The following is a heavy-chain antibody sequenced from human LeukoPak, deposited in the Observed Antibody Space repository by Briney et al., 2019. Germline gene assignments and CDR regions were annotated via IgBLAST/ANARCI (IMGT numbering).Heavy chain of an antibody. V-gene: IGHV3-9*01. CDR1: GFTFDDYA. Sequence: AGGSLRLSCAASGFTFDDYAMHWVRQAPGKGLEWVSGISWNSGSIGYADSVKGRFTISRDKAKNSLYLQMNSLRAEDTALYYCAKDKGRGWYTYFDYWGQGTLVTVSS. CDR3: AKDKGRGWYTYFDY. J-gene: IGHJ4*02. CDR2: ISWNSGSI. D-gene: IGHD6-19*01.